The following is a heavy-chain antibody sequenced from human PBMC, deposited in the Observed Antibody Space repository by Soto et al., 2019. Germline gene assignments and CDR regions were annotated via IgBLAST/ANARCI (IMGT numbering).Heavy chain of an antibody. V-gene: IGHV1-46*01. CDR1: GYTFTSYY. CDR2: INPSGGST. Sequence: SSVKVLGRASGYTFTSYYMNWVRQAPGQGLEWMGIINPSGGSTSYAQKFQGRVTMTRDTSTSTVYMELSSLRSEDTAVYYCARETKTGIAAAGTRWFDPWGPG. D-gene: IGHD6-13*01. CDR3: ARETKTGIAAAGTRWFDP. J-gene: IGHJ5*02.